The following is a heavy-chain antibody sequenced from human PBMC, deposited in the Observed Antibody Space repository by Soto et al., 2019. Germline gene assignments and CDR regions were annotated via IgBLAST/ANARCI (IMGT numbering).Heavy chain of an antibody. D-gene: IGHD4-17*01. J-gene: IGHJ6*02. CDR2: IISSSTYI. V-gene: IGHV3-21*01. CDR1: GFTFSTYS. CDR3: ARPYGDTRPYYYGMDV. Sequence: GGSLRLSCAASGFTFSTYSMIWVRQAPGKGLEWVSSIISSSTYIYYADSVKGRFTISRDNAKNSLYLQMNSLRAEDTAVYYCARPYGDTRPYYYGMDVWGQGTTVTVSS.